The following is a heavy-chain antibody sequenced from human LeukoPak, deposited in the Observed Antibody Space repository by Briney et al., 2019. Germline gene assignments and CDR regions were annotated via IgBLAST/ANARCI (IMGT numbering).Heavy chain of an antibody. CDR2: IYYSGST. J-gene: IGHJ3*02. V-gene: IGHV4-39*07. Sequence: PSETLSLTCTVSGGSISSSSYYWGWIRQPPGKGLEWIGSIYYSGSTYYNPSLKSRVTISVDTSKNQFSLKLSSVTAADTAVYYCARVPTEVVPNAFDIWGQGTMVTVSS. CDR1: GGSISSSSYY. CDR3: ARVPTEVVPNAFDI. D-gene: IGHD2-2*01.